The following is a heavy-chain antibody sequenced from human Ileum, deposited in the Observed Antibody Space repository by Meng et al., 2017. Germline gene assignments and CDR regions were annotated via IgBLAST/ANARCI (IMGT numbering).Heavy chain of an antibody. V-gene: IGHV4-39*01. CDR1: GGSVTSSSYD. CDR3: AGQPTSSGAGYSWFDP. Sequence: QLQLQESGAGQLKTTETLSPTRTVSGGSVTSSSYDWGWIRQPPGKGLEWIGGITYTGNSYTTPSLKTRLTTSLDTSKNQFSLRLNSLTAADTAVYYCAGQPTSSGAGYSWFDPWGQGILVTVSS. CDR2: ITYTGNS. J-gene: IGHJ5*02. D-gene: IGHD2-2*01.